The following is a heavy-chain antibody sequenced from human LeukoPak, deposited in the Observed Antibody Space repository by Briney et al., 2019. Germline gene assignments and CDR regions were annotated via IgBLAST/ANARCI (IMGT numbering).Heavy chain of an antibody. CDR2: ICYSGST. CDR3: ARQPLASIIAAAATCDY. J-gene: IGHJ4*02. CDR1: GASFSSTNYY. Sequence: SETLSLTCTVSGASFSSTNYYWGWIRQPPGKGLEWIGSICYSGSTYYNPSLKSRVTISVDTSKNQFSLKLTSVTAADTAVYYCARQPLASIIAAAATCDYWGQGTLVTVSS. D-gene: IGHD6-13*01. V-gene: IGHV4-39*01.